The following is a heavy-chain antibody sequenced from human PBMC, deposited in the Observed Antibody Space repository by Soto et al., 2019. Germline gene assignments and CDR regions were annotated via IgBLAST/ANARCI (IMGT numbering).Heavy chain of an antibody. D-gene: IGHD3-22*01. Sequence: GSLRLSCAASRFTLSSYAMHWVRQAPGKGLEWVAVTSYDGSNKYYADSMKGRFTISRDNSKNTLYLQMNSLRPEDTAVYYCARGVSVVITHFDYWGQGTLVTVSS. CDR2: TSYDGSNK. CDR3: ARGVSVVITHFDY. V-gene: IGHV3-30-3*01. J-gene: IGHJ4*02. CDR1: RFTLSSYA.